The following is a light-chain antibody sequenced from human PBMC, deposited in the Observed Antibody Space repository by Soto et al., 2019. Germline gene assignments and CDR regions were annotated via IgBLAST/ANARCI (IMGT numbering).Light chain of an antibody. CDR1: SSDVGLYDY. CDR2: AVS. CDR3: SSDTSDSSYV. V-gene: IGLV2-14*01. Sequence: QSVLTQTASVSGSPRQSFNISCTGTSSDVGLYDYVSWYQQHPGKAPHLMIYAVSNRPSGVANRFSASKAGNTASLFISGLHAEDEADYYGSSDTSDSSYVFGSGTKVTVL. J-gene: IGLJ1*01.